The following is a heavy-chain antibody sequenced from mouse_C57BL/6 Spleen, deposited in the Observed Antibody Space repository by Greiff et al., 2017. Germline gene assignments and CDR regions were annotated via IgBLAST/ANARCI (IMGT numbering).Heavy chain of an antibody. CDR2: VYPGSGSI. Sequence: QVQLKESGAELVKPGASVKLSCKASGYTFTEYTIHWVKQRSGQGLEWIGCVYPGSGSIKYNKKFKDKATLTADKSSSTVYMGLSRVTSDDSAVYFCARQEEGDGRSYAMEYWGKGTSVTVSS. V-gene: IGHV1-62-2*01. J-gene: IGHJ4*01. D-gene: IGHD1-1*01. CDR1: GYTFTEYT. CDR3: ARQEEGDGRSYAMEY.